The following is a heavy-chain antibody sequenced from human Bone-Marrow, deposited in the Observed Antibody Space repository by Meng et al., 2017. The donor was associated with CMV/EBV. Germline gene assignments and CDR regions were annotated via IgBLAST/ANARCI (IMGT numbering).Heavy chain of an antibody. V-gene: IGHV3-30-3*01. Sequence: GGSLRLSCAASGFTFSSYAMHWVRQAPGKGLEWVAVISYDGSNKYYADSVKGRFTISRDNSKNRLYLQIDSLRPEDTAVYYCARAGVAAAGNYYYGMDVWGQGTTVTVSS. J-gene: IGHJ6*02. CDR3: ARAGVAAAGNYYYGMDV. CDR1: GFTFSSYA. D-gene: IGHD6-13*01. CDR2: ISYDGSNK.